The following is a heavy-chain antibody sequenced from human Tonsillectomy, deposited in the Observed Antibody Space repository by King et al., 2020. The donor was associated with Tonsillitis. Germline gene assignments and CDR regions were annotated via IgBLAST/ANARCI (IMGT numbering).Heavy chain of an antibody. CDR1: GFIFSSYA. CDR2: FYSGGSTT. Sequence: VQLVQSGGGLVQPGGSLRLSCAASGFIFSSYAMSWVRQAPGKGLEWDSVFYSGGSTTYYADSVKGRFTISRDNSKNTLYLQMNSLRAEDTAVYFCAKGGGYSGYGNFDYWGQGTLVTVSS. CDR3: AKGGGYSGYGNFDY. J-gene: IGHJ4*02. D-gene: IGHD5-12*01. V-gene: IGHV3-23*03.